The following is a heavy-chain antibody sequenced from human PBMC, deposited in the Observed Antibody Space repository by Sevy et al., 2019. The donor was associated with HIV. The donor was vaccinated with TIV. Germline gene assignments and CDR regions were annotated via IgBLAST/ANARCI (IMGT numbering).Heavy chain of an antibody. V-gene: IGHV3-21*01. CDR2: ISSGSSYI. CDR1: GFTFSYYN. Sequence: GGSLRLSCAASGFTFSYYNMNWVRQAPGKGLEWVSSISSGSSYIYYADSVKGRSTISRDNAKNSLYLQMNSLRAEDTAVYYCASPLHYYDSPSAYWGQGTLVTVSS. D-gene: IGHD3-22*01. J-gene: IGHJ4*02. CDR3: ASPLHYYDSPSAY.